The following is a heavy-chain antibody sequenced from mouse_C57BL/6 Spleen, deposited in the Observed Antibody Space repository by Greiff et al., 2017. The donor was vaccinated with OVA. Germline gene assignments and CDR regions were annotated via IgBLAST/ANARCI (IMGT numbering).Heavy chain of an antibody. Sequence: QVQLQQPGAELVKPGASVKLSCKASGYTFTSYWMQWVKQRPGQGLEWIGEIDPSDSYTNYNQKFKGKATLTVDTASSTAYMQLSSLTSEDSAVYYCAFTTVVGYWGQGTTLTVSS. CDR3: AFTTVVGY. V-gene: IGHV1-50*01. CDR2: IDPSDSYT. J-gene: IGHJ2*01. CDR1: GYTFTSYW. D-gene: IGHD1-1*01.